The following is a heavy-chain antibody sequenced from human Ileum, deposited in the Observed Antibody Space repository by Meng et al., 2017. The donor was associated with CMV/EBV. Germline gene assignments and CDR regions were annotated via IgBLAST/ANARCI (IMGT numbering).Heavy chain of an antibody. CDR2: IRYDGSNK. Sequence: LTGAASGFTFSSYGMHWVRQAPGKGLEWVAFIRYDGSNKYYADSVKGRFTISRDNSKNTLYLQMNSLRAEDTAVYYCAKDRTKYCSSTSCYYFDYWGQGTLVTVSS. J-gene: IGHJ4*02. CDR1: GFTFSSYG. V-gene: IGHV3-30*02. D-gene: IGHD2-2*01. CDR3: AKDRTKYCSSTSCYYFDY.